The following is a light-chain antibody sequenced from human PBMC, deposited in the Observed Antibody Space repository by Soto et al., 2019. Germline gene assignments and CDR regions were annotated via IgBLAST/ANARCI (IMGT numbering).Light chain of an antibody. V-gene: IGKV3D-20*02. CDR1: QSVTSSY. CDR2: DAS. J-gene: IGKJ5*01. CDR3: QQRSNWPRGT. Sequence: IVLTQSPGTLSLSPGERATLSCGASQSVTSSYLAWYQQKPGQAPRLLIYDASNRATGIPARFSGSGSGTDFTLTISSPVPEDFAVYYCQQRSNWPRGTFGQGTRLEIK.